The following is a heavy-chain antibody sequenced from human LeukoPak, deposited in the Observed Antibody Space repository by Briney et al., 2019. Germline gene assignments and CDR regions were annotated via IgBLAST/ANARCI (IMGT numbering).Heavy chain of an antibody. V-gene: IGHV4-34*01. CDR2: INHSGST. Sequence: SETLSLTCAVYGGSFSGYYWSWIRQPPGKGLEWIGEINHSGSTNYNPSLKSRVTISVDTSKNQFSLKLSSVTAADTAVYYCARARKRPPPSHNCSSTSCSNYGMDVWGQGTTVTVSS. D-gene: IGHD2-2*01. CDR1: GGSFSGYY. CDR3: ARARKRPPPSHNCSSTSCSNYGMDV. J-gene: IGHJ6*02.